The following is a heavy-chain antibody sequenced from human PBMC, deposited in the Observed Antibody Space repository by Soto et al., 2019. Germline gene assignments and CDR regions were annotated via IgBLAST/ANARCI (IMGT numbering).Heavy chain of an antibody. Sequence: GGSLRLSCAASGFTFSSYSMNWVRQAPGKGLEWVSSISSSSSYIYYADSVKGRFTISRDNAKNSLYLQMNSLRAEDTAVYYCARETFLYYGMDVWGQGTTVTVSS. D-gene: IGHD2-21*01. CDR1: GFTFSSYS. J-gene: IGHJ6*02. CDR3: ARETFLYYGMDV. V-gene: IGHV3-21*01. CDR2: ISSSSSYI.